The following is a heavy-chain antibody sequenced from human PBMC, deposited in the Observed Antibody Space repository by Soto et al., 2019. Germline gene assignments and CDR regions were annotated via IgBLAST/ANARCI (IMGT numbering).Heavy chain of an antibody. J-gene: IGHJ4*02. Sequence: SETLSLTCAVSGGSISSSNWWSWVRQPPGKGLEWIGEIYHSGSTNYNPSLKSRVTISVDKSKNQFSLKLSSVTAADTAVYYCARGGYYYDSSGYYYELYYFDYWGQGTLVTVSS. CDR2: IYHSGST. V-gene: IGHV4-4*02. CDR1: GGSISSSNW. D-gene: IGHD3-22*01. CDR3: ARGGYYYDSSGYYYELYYFDY.